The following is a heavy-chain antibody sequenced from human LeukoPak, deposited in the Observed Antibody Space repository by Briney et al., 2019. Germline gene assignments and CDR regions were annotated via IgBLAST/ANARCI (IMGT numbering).Heavy chain of an antibody. CDR1: GGTFSSYA. D-gene: IGHD6-19*01. Sequence: GASVKVSCKASGGTFSSYAISWVRQAPGQGLEWMGRIIPILGIANYAQKFQGRVTITADKSTSTAYMELSSLRSEDTAVYYCARSRVAVAGFDYWGQGTLVTVFS. CDR2: IIPILGIA. CDR3: ARSRVAVAGFDY. J-gene: IGHJ4*02. V-gene: IGHV1-69*04.